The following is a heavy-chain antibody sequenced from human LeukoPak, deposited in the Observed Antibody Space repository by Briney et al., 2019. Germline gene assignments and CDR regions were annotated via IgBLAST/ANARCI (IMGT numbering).Heavy chain of an antibody. CDR1: GGSISSSSYY. V-gene: IGHV4-39*07. D-gene: IGHD6-13*01. J-gene: IGHJ4*02. Sequence: SETLSLTCTVSGGSISSSSYYWGWIRQPPGKGLEWIGSIYYSGSTYYNPSLKSRVTISVDTSKNQFSLKLSSVTAADTAVYYCAREIAAAGTVFDYWGQGTLVTVSS. CDR2: IYYSGST. CDR3: AREIAAAGTVFDY.